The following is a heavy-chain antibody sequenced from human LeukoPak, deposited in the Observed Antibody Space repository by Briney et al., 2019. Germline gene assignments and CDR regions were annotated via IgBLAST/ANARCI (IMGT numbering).Heavy chain of an antibody. Sequence: SETLSLTCTVSGGSISSYYWSWIRQPPGKGLEWIGSIYYSGSTYYNPSLKSRVTISVDTSKNQFSLKLSSVTAADTAVYYCARGSIVGASPAWFDPWGQGTLVTVSS. CDR3: ARGSIVGASPAWFDP. D-gene: IGHD1-26*01. CDR1: GGSISSYY. J-gene: IGHJ5*02. V-gene: IGHV4-39*01. CDR2: IYYSGST.